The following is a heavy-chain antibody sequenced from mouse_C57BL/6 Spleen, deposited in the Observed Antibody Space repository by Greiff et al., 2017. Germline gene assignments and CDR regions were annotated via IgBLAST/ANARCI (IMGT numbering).Heavy chain of an antibody. D-gene: IGHD2-4*01. CDR2: IDPEDGET. J-gene: IGHJ4*01. Sequence: EVKLMESGAELVKPGASVKLSCTASGFNIKDYYMHWVKQRTEQGLEWIGRIDPEDGETKYAPKFQGKATITAATSSNTAYLQLSSLTSEDTAVYYCARYYDYDGDYYAMDYWGQGTSVTVSS. CDR3: ARYYDYDGDYYAMDY. V-gene: IGHV14-2*01. CDR1: GFNIKDYY.